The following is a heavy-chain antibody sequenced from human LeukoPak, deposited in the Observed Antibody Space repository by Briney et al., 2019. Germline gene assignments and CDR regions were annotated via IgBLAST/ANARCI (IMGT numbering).Heavy chain of an antibody. Sequence: GGSLRLSCAVSGFTFNNYAMSWVRQAPGKGLEWVSGISGRGASKYYADSVKGRFTISRDNSNNTLYLQMNSLSAEDTAVYYCAKGVVVAPDVTPFDYWGQGTLVTVSS. V-gene: IGHV3-23*01. D-gene: IGHD2-2*01. CDR2: ISGRGASK. CDR1: GFTFNNYA. CDR3: AKGVVVAPDVTPFDY. J-gene: IGHJ4*02.